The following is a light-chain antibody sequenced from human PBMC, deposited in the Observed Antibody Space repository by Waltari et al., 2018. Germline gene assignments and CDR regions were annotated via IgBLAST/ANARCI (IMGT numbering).Light chain of an antibody. CDR2: EVF. Sequence: QSAPTQPASVSGTPGQSITISCSGTTSDVGSYDLFSWYQQHPGEAPKLLICEVFKRPPDTSSRFSGAKSGSTASLTISGLQPEDEADYYCCSYAGRGTYVFGSGTKVTVL. J-gene: IGLJ1*01. CDR3: CSYAGRGTYV. CDR1: TSDVGSYDL. V-gene: IGLV2-23*02.